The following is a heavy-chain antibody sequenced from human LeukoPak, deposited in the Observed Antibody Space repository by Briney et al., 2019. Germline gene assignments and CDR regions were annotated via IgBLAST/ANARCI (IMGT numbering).Heavy chain of an antibody. J-gene: IGHJ4*02. Sequence: GGSLRLSCAASGFTFSSYSMNWVRQAPGKGLEWVSSISSSSSYIYYADSVKGRFTISRDNAKNSLYLQKNSLRAEDTAVYYCARDLDHGPPDYWGQGTLATVSS. CDR3: ARDLDHGPPDY. CDR1: GFTFSSYS. D-gene: IGHD1-14*01. CDR2: ISSSSSYI. V-gene: IGHV3-21*01.